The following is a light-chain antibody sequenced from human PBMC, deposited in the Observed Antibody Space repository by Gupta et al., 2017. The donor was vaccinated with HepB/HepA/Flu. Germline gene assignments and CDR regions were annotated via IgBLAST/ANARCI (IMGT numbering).Light chain of an antibody. CDR3: QQLASSPIFT. CDR2: ATS. CDR1: QSVSSYY. J-gene: IGKJ3*01. V-gene: IGKV3-20*01. Sequence: EIVMTQSPGTLSLSPGEGATLSCRANQSVSSYYLAWFQQKSGQPPRLLIYATSNRAAGVPDRFRGSGSGTDFTLAITRLEPEDFAVYYCQQLASSPIFTVGPGTKV.